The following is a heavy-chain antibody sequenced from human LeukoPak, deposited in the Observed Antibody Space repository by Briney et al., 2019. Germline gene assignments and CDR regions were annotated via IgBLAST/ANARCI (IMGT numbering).Heavy chain of an antibody. Sequence: GGSLRLSCAASGFTFSSYVMNWVRQASGKRLEWVSGISGSGGSTYYADSVKGRFTISRDNSKNTLYLQMNSLRAEDTAVYYCAARGYSYGPFDSWGQGTLVTVCS. CDR1: GFTFSSYV. CDR3: AARGYSYGPFDS. V-gene: IGHV3-23*01. CDR2: ISGSGGST. J-gene: IGHJ4*02. D-gene: IGHD5-18*01.